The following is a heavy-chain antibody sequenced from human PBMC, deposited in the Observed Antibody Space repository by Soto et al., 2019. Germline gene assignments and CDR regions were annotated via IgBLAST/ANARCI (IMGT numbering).Heavy chain of an antibody. CDR2: IIPILGSA. V-gene: IGHV1-69*01. CDR3: ASQERVDAFDI. CDR1: GGTFSSYA. Sequence: QVQLVQSGAEVKKPGSSVKVSCKASGGTFSSYAISWVRQAPGQGLEWMGGIIPILGSANYTQKFQDRVTITADDSTSTTYMELSSLRSEHAAVYYCASQERVDAFDIWGQGTMVSVSS. J-gene: IGHJ3*02.